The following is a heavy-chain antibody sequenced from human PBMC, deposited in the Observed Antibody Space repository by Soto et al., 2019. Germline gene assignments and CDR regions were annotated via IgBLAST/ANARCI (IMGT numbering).Heavy chain of an antibody. J-gene: IGHJ5*02. V-gene: IGHV4-59*12. CDR2: IYYSGST. Sequence: PSETLSLTCTVSCGSISSYYWSWIRQPPGKGLEWIGYIYYSGSTNYNPSLKSRVTISVDTSKNQFSLKLSSVTAADTAVYYCARGPDRWGQGTLVTVSS. CDR3: ARGPDR. CDR1: CGSISSYY.